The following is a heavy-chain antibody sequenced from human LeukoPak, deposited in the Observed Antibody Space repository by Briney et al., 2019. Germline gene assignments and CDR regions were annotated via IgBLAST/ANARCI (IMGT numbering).Heavy chain of an antibody. V-gene: IGHV1-2*06. CDR1: GYTLTGYY. CDR2: INPNSGGT. CDR3: ARNGYSSSAELDY. D-gene: IGHD6-6*01. Sequence: SVKVSCKASGYTLTGYYMHWVRQAPGQGLEWMGRINPNSGGTNYAQKFQGRVTMTRDTSISTAYTELSRLRSDDTAVYYCARNGYSSSAELDYWGQGTLVTVSS. J-gene: IGHJ4*02.